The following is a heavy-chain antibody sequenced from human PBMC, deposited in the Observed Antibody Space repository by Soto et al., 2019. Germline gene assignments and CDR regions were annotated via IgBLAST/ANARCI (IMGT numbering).Heavy chain of an antibody. CDR2: IDNAGTDS. V-gene: IGHV3-74*01. CDR1: GFTLSGRS. J-gene: IGHJ6*04. Sequence: EVQLVESGGGLVQPGGSLRLSCAASGFTLSGRSMHWVRQAPGKGLVWVSGIDNAGTDSTYADSVKGRFTSSRDNAKNMLYLQMKSLRVDDTAVYYCARGWFGPDVWGKGTTVTVSS. CDR3: ARGWFGPDV. D-gene: IGHD3-10*01.